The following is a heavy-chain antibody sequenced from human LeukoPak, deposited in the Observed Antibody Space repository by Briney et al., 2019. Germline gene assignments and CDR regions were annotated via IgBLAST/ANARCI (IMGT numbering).Heavy chain of an antibody. J-gene: IGHJ4*02. V-gene: IGHV3-33*05. Sequence: PGRSLRLSCAASGFTFSSFGMHWVRQAPGRRLEWVALILYDEKYYADSVKGRFTISRDNSKNILYLQMDGLRVEDTAVYYCARYCSGGCYSGVDYWGQGTLVTVPS. CDR2: ILYDEK. CDR1: GFTFSSFG. CDR3: ARYCSGGCYSGVDY. D-gene: IGHD2-15*01.